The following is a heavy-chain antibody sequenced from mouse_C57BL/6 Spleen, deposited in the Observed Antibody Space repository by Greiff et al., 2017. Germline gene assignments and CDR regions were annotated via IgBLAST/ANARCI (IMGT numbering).Heavy chain of an antibody. CDR2: FYPGSGSI. Sequence: QVQLKESGAELVKPGASVKLSCKASGYTFTEYSIHWVKQRSGQGLEWIGWFYPGSGSIKYNEKFKDKATLTADKSSSTVYMELSRLTSEDSAVYFWARHEVGGYGSSYVAAWFAYWGQETLVTVSA. V-gene: IGHV1-62-2*01. J-gene: IGHJ3*01. CDR1: GYTFTEYS. D-gene: IGHD1-1*01. CDR3: ARHEVGGYGSSYVAAWFAY.